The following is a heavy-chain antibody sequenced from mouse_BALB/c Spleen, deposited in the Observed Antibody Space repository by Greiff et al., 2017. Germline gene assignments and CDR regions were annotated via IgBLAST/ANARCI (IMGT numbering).Heavy chain of an antibody. CDR3: ATEWFAY. V-gene: IGHV1S29*02. CDR1: GYTFTDYN. J-gene: IGHJ3*01. CDR2: IYPYNGGT. Sequence: VQLQQSGAELVKPGASVKISCKASGYTFTDYNMHWVKQSHGKSLEWIGYIYPYNGGTGYNQKFKSKATLTVDNSSSTAYMELRSLTSEDSAVYYCATEWFAYWGQGTLVTVSA.